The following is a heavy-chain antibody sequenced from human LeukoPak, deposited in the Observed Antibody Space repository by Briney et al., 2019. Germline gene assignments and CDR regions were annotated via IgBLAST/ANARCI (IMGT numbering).Heavy chain of an antibody. CDR3: ASGETTASDY. Sequence: SETLSLTCAVYGGSFSGYYWSWIRQPPGKGLEWIGEINHSGSTNYNPSLKSRVTISVDTSKNQFSPKLSSVTAADTAVYYCASGETTASDYWGQGTLVTVSS. V-gene: IGHV4-34*01. J-gene: IGHJ4*02. D-gene: IGHD4-11*01. CDR1: GGSFSGYY. CDR2: INHSGST.